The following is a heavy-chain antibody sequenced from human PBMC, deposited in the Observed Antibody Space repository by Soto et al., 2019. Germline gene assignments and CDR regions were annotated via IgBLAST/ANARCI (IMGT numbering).Heavy chain of an antibody. CDR3: ARDDVLCDGGRCYGVPLDV. J-gene: IGHJ6*04. CDR2: IQSGGPT. D-gene: IGHD2-15*01. CDR1: GVMVSSKY. V-gene: IGHV3-66*01. Sequence: RHSCAASGVMVSSKYMSWVRQAPGKGMEWVSLIQSGGPTYYADSVKGRFTISRDTSENTVHLQMDSLRAEDTAVYYCARDDVLCDGGRCYGVPLDVWRKGTTVTVSS.